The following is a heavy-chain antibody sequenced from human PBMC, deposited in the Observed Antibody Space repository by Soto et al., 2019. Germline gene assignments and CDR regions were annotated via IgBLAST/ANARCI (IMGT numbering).Heavy chain of an antibody. Sequence: GSLRLSCAASGFTFSSYGMHWVRQAPGKGLEWVAVIWYDGSNKYYADSVKGRFTISRDNSKNTLYLQMNSLRAEDTAVYYCARGGRSEGSHAFDIRGQGTMVTVSS. CDR1: GFTFSSYG. D-gene: IGHD3-10*01. V-gene: IGHV3-33*01. CDR2: IWYDGSNK. J-gene: IGHJ3*02. CDR3: ARGGRSEGSHAFDI.